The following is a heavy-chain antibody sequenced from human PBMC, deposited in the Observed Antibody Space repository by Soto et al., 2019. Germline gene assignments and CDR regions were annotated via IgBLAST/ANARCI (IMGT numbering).Heavy chain of an antibody. D-gene: IGHD3-3*01. V-gene: IGHV4-30-2*01. Sequence: QLQLQESGSGLVKPSQTLSLTCAVSGVSISSDGYSWSWIRQPPGKGLEWIGFIYQSGSTYYNPSLKSRGTMSVDRSKNQFSLKLTSVTAADTAVYYCARAYYDFWTSYHYGMDFWGQVTTVTVSS. CDR1: GVSISSDGYS. J-gene: IGHJ6*02. CDR3: ARAYYDFWTSYHYGMDF. CDR2: IYQSGST.